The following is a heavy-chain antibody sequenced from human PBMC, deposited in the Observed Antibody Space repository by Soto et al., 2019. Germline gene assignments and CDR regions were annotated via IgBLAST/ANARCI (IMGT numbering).Heavy chain of an antibody. V-gene: IGHV1-18*01. J-gene: IGHJ4*02. D-gene: IGHD6-13*01. CDR2: ISAYNGNT. Sequence: QVQLVQSGAEVKKPGASVKVSCKASGYTFTSYGISWVRQAPGQGLEWMGWISAYNGNTNYAQKLQGRVTMTTDTSTSTAYMERRSLRSDDTAVYYCAGDQRDRGIAAAGTFGYWGQGTLVTVSS. CDR1: GYTFTSYG. CDR3: AGDQRDRGIAAAGTFGY.